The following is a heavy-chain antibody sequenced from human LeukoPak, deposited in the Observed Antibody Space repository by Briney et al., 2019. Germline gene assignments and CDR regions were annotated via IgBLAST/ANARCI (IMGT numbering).Heavy chain of an antibody. CDR3: ARDKAYCGGDCYSI. Sequence: GGSLRLSCEASGFTFSSYGIHWVRQAPGKGLEWVSYISSSGSTIYYADSVKGRFTISRDNAKNSLYLQMNSLRAEDTAVYYCARDKAYCGGDCYSIWGQGTLVTVSS. D-gene: IGHD2-21*02. CDR2: ISSSGSTI. CDR1: GFTFSSYG. V-gene: IGHV3-48*04. J-gene: IGHJ4*02.